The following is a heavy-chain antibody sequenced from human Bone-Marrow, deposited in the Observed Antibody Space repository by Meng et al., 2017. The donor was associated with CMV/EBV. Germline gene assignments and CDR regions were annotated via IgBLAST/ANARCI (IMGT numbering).Heavy chain of an antibody. V-gene: IGHV4-59*01. D-gene: IGHD3-16*02. CDR2: IYYSGST. CDR1: GGSISSYY. Sequence: SETLSLTCTVSGGSISSYYWSWIRQPPGKGLEWIGYIYYSGSTNYNPSLKSRVTISVDTSKNQFSLKLSSVTAADTAVYYCARGPGGYPLLYYYYGMDVWGQGTTVTGSS. CDR3: ARGPGGYPLLYYYYGMDV. J-gene: IGHJ6*02.